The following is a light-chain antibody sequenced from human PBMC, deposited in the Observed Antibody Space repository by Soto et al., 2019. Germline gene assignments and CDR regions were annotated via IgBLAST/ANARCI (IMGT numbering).Light chain of an antibody. CDR1: SSDVGAYNY. Sequence: QSALTQPASVSGSPGQSITISCTGTSSDVGAYNYVFWYQQHPGEAPKLMIYDVSNRPSGVSNRFSGSKSGNTASLTISGLQAEDEADYYCSSYTRSSTLVFGTGTKLTVL. J-gene: IGLJ1*01. CDR2: DVS. CDR3: SSYTRSSTLV. V-gene: IGLV2-14*03.